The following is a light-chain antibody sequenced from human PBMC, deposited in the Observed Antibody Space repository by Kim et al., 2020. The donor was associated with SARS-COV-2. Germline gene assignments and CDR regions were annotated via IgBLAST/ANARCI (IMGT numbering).Light chain of an antibody. V-gene: IGKV3-11*01. CDR3: QQRSNWLT. CDR2: DTS. CDR1: QGVSSY. J-gene: IGKJ4*01. Sequence: SLSPGERATPSCRAGQGVSSYLAWYQQKPGQAPRLLIYDTSIRATGIPARFSGSGSGTDFTLTISSLEPEDFAVYYCQQRSNWLTFGGGTKVDIK.